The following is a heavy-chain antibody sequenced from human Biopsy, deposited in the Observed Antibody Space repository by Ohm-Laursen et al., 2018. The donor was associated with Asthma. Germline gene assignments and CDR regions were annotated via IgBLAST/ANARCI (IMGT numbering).Heavy chain of an antibody. V-gene: IGHV1-69*13. J-gene: IGHJ4*02. CDR1: GGTFNTYV. CDR2: INSVFGTT. Sequence: SVKVSCKSLGGTFNTYVIGWVRQAPGQGLEWMGGINSVFGTTTYPQKFQDRVTITADDSTSTVYMELSSLRSEDTTVYYCARKAGSCISRTCYSLDFWGQGTPVTVSS. D-gene: IGHD2-2*01. CDR3: ARKAGSCISRTCYSLDF.